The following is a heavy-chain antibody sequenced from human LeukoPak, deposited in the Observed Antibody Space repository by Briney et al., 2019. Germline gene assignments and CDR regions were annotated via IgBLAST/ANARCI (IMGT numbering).Heavy chain of an antibody. CDR3: ARDDVVVPAAITGGRYYYYGMDV. CDR2: IIPILGIA. V-gene: IGHV1-69*04. CDR1: GRTFSSYA. D-gene: IGHD2-2*02. Sequence: GASVKVSCKASGRTFSSYAISWLRQAPGQGLEWMGRIIPILGIANYAQKFQGRVTITADKSTSTAYMELSSLRSEDTAVYYCARDDVVVPAAITGGRYYYYGMDVWGQGTTVTVSS. J-gene: IGHJ6*02.